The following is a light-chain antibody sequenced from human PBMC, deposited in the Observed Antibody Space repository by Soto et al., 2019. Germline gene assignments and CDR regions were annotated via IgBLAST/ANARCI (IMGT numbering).Light chain of an antibody. CDR3: QQHGSSHQIT. V-gene: IGKV3-20*01. Sequence: VLTQSPVTLALAPGARAALSCSASQSVSSSYLAWYQQQPRQAPRLLLYGASSGATGIPARFSGSGSGTAFTPTISSMEPEDFSVYYCQQHGSSHQITFGQGTQLEIK. J-gene: IGKJ5*01. CDR1: QSVSSSY. CDR2: GAS.